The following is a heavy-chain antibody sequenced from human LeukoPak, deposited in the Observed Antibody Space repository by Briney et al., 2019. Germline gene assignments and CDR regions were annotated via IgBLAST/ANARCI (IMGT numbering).Heavy chain of an antibody. D-gene: IGHD3-10*01. V-gene: IGHV1-2*04. J-gene: IGHJ5*02. CDR1: GYTFTGYY. CDR2: INPNSGGT. Sequence: ASVKVSCKASGYTFTGYYMHWVRQAPGQGLEWMGWINPNSGGTNYAQKFQGWVTMTRDTSISTAYMELSRLRSDDTAVYYYARGLNYYGSGSYRDWFDPWGQGTLVTVSS. CDR3: ARGLNYYGSGSYRDWFDP.